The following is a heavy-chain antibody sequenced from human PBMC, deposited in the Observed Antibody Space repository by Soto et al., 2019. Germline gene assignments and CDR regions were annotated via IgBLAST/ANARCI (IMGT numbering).Heavy chain of an antibody. V-gene: IGHV3-23*01. Sequence: EVQMLESGGGLVQPGGSLRVSCVASGFTFSSYVMNWVRQAPGKGLYWVSGISGSGGSTYYADSVKGRFTISRDNSKNTLYLLMNSLRVEDTAVYYCAKGPRAPPPHDYGMDVWGQGTTVTVSS. CDR3: AKGPRAPPPHDYGMDV. CDR2: ISGSGGST. J-gene: IGHJ6*02. CDR1: GFTFSSYV.